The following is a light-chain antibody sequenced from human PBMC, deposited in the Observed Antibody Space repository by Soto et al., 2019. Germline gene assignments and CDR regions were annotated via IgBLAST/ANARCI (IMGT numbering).Light chain of an antibody. CDR2: GIS. CDR1: QSVRNN. CDR3: QQHGQWPIT. V-gene: IGKV3D-15*01. Sequence: EIVMTQSPATLSVSPGERATLSCRASQSVRNNLAWYQQKPGQAPRLLIYGISKRATDIPDRFSGSGSGTEFTLTISSLQPEDFATYYCQQHGQWPITFGQGTRL. J-gene: IGKJ5*01.